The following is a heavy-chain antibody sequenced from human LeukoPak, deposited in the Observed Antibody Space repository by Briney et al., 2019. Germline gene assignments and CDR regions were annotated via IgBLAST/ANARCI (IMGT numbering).Heavy chain of an antibody. CDR1: GFTFSSYG. Sequence: GGSLRLSCAASGFTFSSYGMHWVRQAPGKGLEWVAFIRYDGSNKYYADSVKGRFTISRDNSKNTLYLQMNSLRAEDTAVYYCAKDTEYYYYDSSDYPEGGFDYWGQGTLVTVSS. J-gene: IGHJ4*02. CDR3: AKDTEYYYYDSSDYPEGGFDY. V-gene: IGHV3-30*02. D-gene: IGHD3-22*01. CDR2: IRYDGSNK.